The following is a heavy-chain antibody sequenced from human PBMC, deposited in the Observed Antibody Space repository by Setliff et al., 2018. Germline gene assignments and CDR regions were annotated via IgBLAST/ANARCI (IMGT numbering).Heavy chain of an antibody. CDR1: GDFISSGGYT. V-gene: IGHV4-31*03. CDR2: IFYNGNT. D-gene: IGHD3-22*01. CDR3: ARASHSYGSPNWFDP. J-gene: IGHJ5*02. Sequence: PSETLSLTCNVSGDFISSGGYTWNWLRQHPEMGLEWIGYIFYNGNTFSNPSLQSRVTISVDTSKNQFSLKLTALNAADSAVYYCARASHSYGSPNWFDPWGPGTLVTVSS.